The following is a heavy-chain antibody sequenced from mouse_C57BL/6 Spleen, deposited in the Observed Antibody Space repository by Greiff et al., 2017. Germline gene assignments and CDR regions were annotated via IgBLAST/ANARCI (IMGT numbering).Heavy chain of an antibody. D-gene: IGHD1-1*01. CDR3: ARGYGTAMDY. V-gene: IGHV1-50*01. Sequence: QVQLQQPGAELVKPGASVKLSCKASGYTFTSYWMQWVKQRPGQGLEWIGEIDPSDSYTNYNQKFKGKATLPVDPSSSPAYMQCSSLTSEDSAVYYCARGYGTAMDYWGQGTSVTVSS. J-gene: IGHJ4*01. CDR2: IDPSDSYT. CDR1: GYTFTSYW.